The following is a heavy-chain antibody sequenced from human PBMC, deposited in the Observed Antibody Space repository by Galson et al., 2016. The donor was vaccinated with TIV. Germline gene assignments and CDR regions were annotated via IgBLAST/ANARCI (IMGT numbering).Heavy chain of an antibody. CDR3: AKAQEKYFSNLYYGMAV. CDR1: GFIFRNYN. D-gene: IGHD4-11*01. CDR2: ISYSGGNK. J-gene: IGHJ6*02. Sequence: SLRLSCAASGFIFRNYNIHWVRQAPGKGPEWVAFISYSGGNKYYGDSVKGRFTISRDNSKDTVYLEMNSLRTEDTAMYYCAKAQEKYFSNLYYGMAVWGQGNSVTVSS. V-gene: IGHV3-30*18.